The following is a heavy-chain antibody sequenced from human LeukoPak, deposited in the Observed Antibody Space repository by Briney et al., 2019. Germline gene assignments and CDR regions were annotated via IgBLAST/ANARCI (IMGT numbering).Heavy chain of an antibody. CDR1: GGSISSGGYY. CDR3: ARSMVRGVILVY. V-gene: IGHV4-31*03. CDR2: IYYSGST. Sequence: SQTLSLTCTVSGGSISSGGYYWSWIRQRPGKGLEWIGYIYYSGSTYYNPSLKSRVTISVDTSKNQFSLKLSSVTAADTAVYYCARSMVRGVILVYWGQGTLVTVSS. J-gene: IGHJ4*02. D-gene: IGHD3-10*01.